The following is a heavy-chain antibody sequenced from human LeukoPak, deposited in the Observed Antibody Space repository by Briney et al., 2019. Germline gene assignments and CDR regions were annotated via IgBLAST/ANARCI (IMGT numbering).Heavy chain of an antibody. V-gene: IGHV3-38-3*01. CDR2: ISGGST. CDR3: AKAPVTTCRGAYCYPFDY. D-gene: IGHD2-21*01. Sequence: PGGSLRLSCAASGFTVSSNEMSWVRQAPGKGLEWVSSISGGSTYYADSRKGRFTISRDNSKNTLHLQMNSLRAEDTAVYYCAKAPVTTCRGAYCYPFDYWGQGTLVTVSS. J-gene: IGHJ4*02. CDR1: GFTVSSNE.